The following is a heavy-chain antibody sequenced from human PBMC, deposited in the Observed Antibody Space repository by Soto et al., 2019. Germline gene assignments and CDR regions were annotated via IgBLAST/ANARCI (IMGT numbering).Heavy chain of an antibody. CDR1: SGSISSSNW. CDR3: ASAETTGTTCD. Sequence: QVQLQESGPGLVKPSGTLSLTCAVSSGSISSSNWWRWVRQPPGKGLEWIGEIYHSGSTNYNPSLKGGVTISVDKSNNQFSLKLSSVTAADTAGYYCASAETTGTTCDWGQGTLVTVSS. D-gene: IGHD1-1*01. V-gene: IGHV4-4*02. J-gene: IGHJ4*02. CDR2: IYHSGST.